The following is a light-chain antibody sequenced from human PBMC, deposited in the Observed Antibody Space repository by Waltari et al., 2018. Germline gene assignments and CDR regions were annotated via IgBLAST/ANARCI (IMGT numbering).Light chain of an antibody. V-gene: IGKV3-20*01. J-gene: IGKJ1*01. CDR2: GSS. Sequence: EIVLPQSPGTLSLSPGERATVSCRASQSVRGNYLAWYQQKPGQAPRLRIYGSSNRAAVIPERFSGSGAGTDFTLTISRLAPEDFAVYHCQQYVSSRTFGQGTKVEIK. CDR1: QSVRGNY. CDR3: QQYVSSRT.